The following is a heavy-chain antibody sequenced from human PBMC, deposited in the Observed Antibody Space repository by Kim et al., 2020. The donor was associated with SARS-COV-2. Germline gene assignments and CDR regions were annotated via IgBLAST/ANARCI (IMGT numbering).Heavy chain of an antibody. CDR3: STSLNY. Sequence: QDGSVSNSVDSVKGRFTISRDKAKNSVFLQMNSLGAEDMAVYFCSTSLNYWGHGTLVTVST. J-gene: IGHJ4*01. V-gene: IGHV3-7*01. CDR2: QDGSVS.